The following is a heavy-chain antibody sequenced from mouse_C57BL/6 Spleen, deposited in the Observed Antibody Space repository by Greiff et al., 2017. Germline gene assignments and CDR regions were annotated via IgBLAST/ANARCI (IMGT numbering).Heavy chain of an antibody. CDR3: ARRGDYYGSSYWYFDV. D-gene: IGHD1-1*01. V-gene: IGHV3-1*01. J-gene: IGHJ1*03. Sequence: EVQLQESGPGMVKPSQSLSLTCTVTGYSITSGYDWHWIRHFPGNKLEWMGYISYSGSTNYNPSLKSRISITHDTSKNHFFLKLNSVTTEDTATYYCARRGDYYGSSYWYFDVWGTGTTVTVSS. CDR2: ISYSGST. CDR1: GYSITSGYD.